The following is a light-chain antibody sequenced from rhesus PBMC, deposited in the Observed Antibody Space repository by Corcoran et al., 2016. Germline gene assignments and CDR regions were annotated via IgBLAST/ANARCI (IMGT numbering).Light chain of an antibody. V-gene: IGKV1-22*01. CDR3: QQYSSRPWT. CDR2: KAS. J-gene: IGKJ1*01. Sequence: DIQMTQSQSSLSASVGDTVTITCRASQGISSWLAWYQQKLGKAPKLLIYKASRLESGVPSRVRCSGTGTDFTLTIRSLQSEDFATYYGQQYSSRPWTFGQWTKVEIK. CDR1: QGISSW.